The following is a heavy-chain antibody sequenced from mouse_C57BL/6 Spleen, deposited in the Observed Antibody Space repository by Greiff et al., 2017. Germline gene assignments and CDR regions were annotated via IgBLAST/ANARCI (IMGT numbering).Heavy chain of an antibody. CDR1: GYTFTSYW. CDR3: ARLYDYDAVDY. CDR2: IYPSDSET. V-gene: IGHV1-61*01. D-gene: IGHD1-3*01. J-gene: IGHJ4*01. Sequence: QVQLQQSGAELVRPGSSVKLSCKASGYTFTSYWMDWVKQRPGQGLEWIGNIYPSDSETHYNQKFKDKATLTVDKSSSTAYMQLSSLTSEDSAVYYCARLYDYDAVDYWGQGTSVTVSS.